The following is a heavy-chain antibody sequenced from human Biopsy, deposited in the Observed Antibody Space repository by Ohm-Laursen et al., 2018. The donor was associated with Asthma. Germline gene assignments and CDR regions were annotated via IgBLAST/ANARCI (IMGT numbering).Heavy chain of an antibody. CDR3: ARGDSSNWSHYYFDY. D-gene: IGHD3-22*01. CDR2: IWHDGSNK. J-gene: IGHJ4*02. CDR1: GFTFSSYG. V-gene: IGHV3-33*01. Sequence: SLRLSCSASGFTFSSYGMHWVRQAPGKGLEWVAVIWHDGSNKYYADSVRGRFTISRDYSKNTLYLQMHSLRAEDTAVYYCARGDSSNWSHYYFDYWGQGTLVTVSS.